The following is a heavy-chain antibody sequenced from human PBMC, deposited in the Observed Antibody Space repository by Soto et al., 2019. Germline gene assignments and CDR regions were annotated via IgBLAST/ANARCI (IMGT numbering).Heavy chain of an antibody. V-gene: IGHV4-59*01. CDR2: IYYSGST. Sequence: SLPCNVSGGSISSSYWSWIRQPPGKGLEWIGYIYYSGSTNYNPSLKSRVTISVDTSKNQFSLKLSSVTAADTAVYYCAPISGNGYIDHWGQGTLVTVSS. CDR3: APISGNGYIDH. CDR1: GGSISSSY. J-gene: IGHJ4*02. D-gene: IGHD3-10*01.